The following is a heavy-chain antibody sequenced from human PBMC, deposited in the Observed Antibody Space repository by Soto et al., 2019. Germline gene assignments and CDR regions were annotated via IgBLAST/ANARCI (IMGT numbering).Heavy chain of an antibody. CDR3: ARDSLKPVLRFLEWLPAPFDY. D-gene: IGHD3-3*01. J-gene: IGHJ4*02. CDR1: GFTFSSYW. Sequence: EVQLVESGGGLVQPGGSLRLSCAASGFTFSSYWMHWVRQAPGKGLVWVSRLNSDGSSTSYADSVKGRFTISRDNAKNTLYLQMNSLSADDTAVDYCARDSLKPVLRFLEWLPAPFDYWGQGTLVTVSS. CDR2: LNSDGSST. V-gene: IGHV3-74*01.